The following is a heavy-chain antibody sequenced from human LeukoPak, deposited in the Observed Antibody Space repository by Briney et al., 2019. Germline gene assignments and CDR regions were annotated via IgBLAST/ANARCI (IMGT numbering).Heavy chain of an antibody. CDR2: IYYSGST. D-gene: IGHD1-26*01. J-gene: IGHJ5*02. Sequence: SETLSLTCIVSSGSISSSNYYWGWIRQPPGKGLEWIGSIYYSGSTNYNPSLKSRVTISVDTSKNQFSLKLSSVTAADTAVYYCAREVVGATGWFDPWGQGTLVTVSS. V-gene: IGHV4-39*07. CDR3: AREVVGATGWFDP. CDR1: SGSISSSNYY.